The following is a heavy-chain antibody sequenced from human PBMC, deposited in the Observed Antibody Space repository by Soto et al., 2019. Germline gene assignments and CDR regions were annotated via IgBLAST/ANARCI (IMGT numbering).Heavy chain of an antibody. CDR1: DGSFSDYY. D-gene: IGHD2-21*01. CDR3: ARRKFGFSYYYYYYLDV. V-gene: IGHV4-34*01. Sequence: QVQLHQWGAGLLKPSETLSLTCAVYDGSFSDYYWTWIRQSPGKGLEWIGEINHSGSTSYKSSLMNRVAISIVTSYNQFSLKLTSVAASDTAVYYCARRKFGFSYYYYYYLDVWGKGTTVTVSS. CDR2: INHSGST. J-gene: IGHJ6*03.